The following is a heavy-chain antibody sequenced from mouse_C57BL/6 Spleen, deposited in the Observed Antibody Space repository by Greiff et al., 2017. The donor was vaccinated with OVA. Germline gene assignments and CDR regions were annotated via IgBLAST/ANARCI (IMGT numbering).Heavy chain of an antibody. CDR3: AREHLDSSGYWFAY. CDR1: GYAFSSSW. J-gene: IGHJ3*01. Sequence: VQLQQSGPELVKPGASVKISCKASGYAFSSSWMNWVKQRPGKGLEWIGRIYPGDGDTNYNGKFKGKATLTADKSSSTAYMQLSSLTSEDSAVYFCAREHLDSSGYWFAYWGQGTLVTVSA. V-gene: IGHV1-82*01. D-gene: IGHD3-2*02. CDR2: IYPGDGDT.